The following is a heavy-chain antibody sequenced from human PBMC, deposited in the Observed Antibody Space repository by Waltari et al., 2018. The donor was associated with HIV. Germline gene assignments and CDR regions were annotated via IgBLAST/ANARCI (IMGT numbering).Heavy chain of an antibody. V-gene: IGHV3-30*02. CDR2: IRYDGSSE. J-gene: IGHJ5*02. CDR1: GCNFSGYG. CDR3: SKDLLTNIRGGAFDP. D-gene: IGHD3-10*01. Sequence: QVQLVESGGGVVQPGGSLRLSCVASGCNFSGYGMHWVRQGPGKGLEWVTFIRYDGSSESYLRSVKGRFTISRDNSKNIVYLQMNSLRPEDTAIYYCSKDLLTNIRGGAFDPWGQGTLVTVSS.